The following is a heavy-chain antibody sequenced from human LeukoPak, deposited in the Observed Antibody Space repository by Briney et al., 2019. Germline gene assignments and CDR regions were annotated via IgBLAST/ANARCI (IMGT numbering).Heavy chain of an antibody. V-gene: IGHV3-21*01. Sequence: GGSLRLSCAASGFTFNSYHMNWVRQAPGKGLEWVSSITSSSSYTYYAESVKGRFTISRDNAENSLYLQMNSLRAEDTAVYYCARAYLPTFGGVIVKYDYYYYYMDVWGKGTTVTVSS. CDR1: GFTFNSYH. D-gene: IGHD3-16*02. CDR2: ITSSSSYT. CDR3: ARAYLPTFGGVIVKYDYYYYYMDV. J-gene: IGHJ6*03.